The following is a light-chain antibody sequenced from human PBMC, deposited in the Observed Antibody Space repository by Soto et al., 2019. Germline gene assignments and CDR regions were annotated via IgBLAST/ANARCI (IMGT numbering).Light chain of an antibody. CDR1: SSDVGGYNY. CDR3: SSSVGRNNWGV. Sequence: QSALTQPPSASGSPGQSVTISCTGTSSDVGGYNYVSWYQQHPGKAPQLMIYEVSKRPSGVPDRVSGSKSGNTASLTVSGLQAEDEADYYCSSSVGRNNWGVFGGGTKLTVL. J-gene: IGLJ2*01. V-gene: IGLV2-8*01. CDR2: EVS.